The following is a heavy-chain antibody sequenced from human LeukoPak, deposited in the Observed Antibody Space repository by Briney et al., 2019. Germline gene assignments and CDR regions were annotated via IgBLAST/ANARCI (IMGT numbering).Heavy chain of an antibody. D-gene: IGHD3-10*01. CDR2: ISAYNGNT. Sequence: ASVKVSCKASGYTLTSYGISWVRQAPGQGLEWMGWISAYNGNTNYAQKLQGRVTMTTDTSTSTAYMELRSLRSDDTAVYYCARDHGTGYYYGMDVWGQGTTVTVSS. CDR1: GYTLTSYG. J-gene: IGHJ6*02. V-gene: IGHV1-18*01. CDR3: ARDHGTGYYYGMDV.